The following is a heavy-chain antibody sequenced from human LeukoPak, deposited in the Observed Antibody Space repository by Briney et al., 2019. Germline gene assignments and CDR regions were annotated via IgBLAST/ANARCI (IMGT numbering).Heavy chain of an antibody. D-gene: IGHD3-22*01. CDR3: ASEALDDSSGSFDF. CDR1: PDSTTSNF. CDR2: INHSGST. Sequence: SETLSLTCTVSPDSTTSNFWSWVRQPPGKGLEWIGEINHSGSTYYNPSLKSRVTISVDTSKNQFSLKLSSVTAADTAVYYCASEALDDSSGSFDFWGQGTLVTVSS. J-gene: IGHJ4*02. V-gene: IGHV4-4*02.